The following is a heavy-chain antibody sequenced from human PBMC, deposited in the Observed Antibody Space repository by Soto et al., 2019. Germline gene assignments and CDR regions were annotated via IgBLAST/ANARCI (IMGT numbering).Heavy chain of an antibody. V-gene: IGHV1-46*01. J-gene: IGHJ4*02. CDR1: GYTFTNYY. CDR2: INPSGGST. CDR3: ARESQSSGWSWFDY. Sequence: QVQLVQSGAEVKKPGASVKVSCKASGYTFTNYYIHWVRQAPGQGLEWMGMINPSGGSTSYTRRFQGRVTLTRDTSTSTVYMELSSLRSEDKAVYYCARESQSSGWSWFDYWGQGTLVTVSS. D-gene: IGHD6-19*01.